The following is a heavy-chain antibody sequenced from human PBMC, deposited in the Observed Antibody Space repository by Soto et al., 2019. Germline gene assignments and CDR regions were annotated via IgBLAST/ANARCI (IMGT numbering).Heavy chain of an antibody. J-gene: IGHJ4*02. CDR2: IIPLFDAT. V-gene: IGHV1-69*06. CDR3: ARDLSSSWYNGTFYFDS. CDR1: GGTFTTYD. Sequence: QVQLVQSGAEVRKPGSSVKVSCKASGGTFTTYDISWVRQAPGQGLEWMGGIIPLFDATKYAQKFQGRVTITADKSTGTAYMELSSLSSEDTAMYYCARDLSSSWYNGTFYFDSWGQGTLVTVSS. D-gene: IGHD6-19*01.